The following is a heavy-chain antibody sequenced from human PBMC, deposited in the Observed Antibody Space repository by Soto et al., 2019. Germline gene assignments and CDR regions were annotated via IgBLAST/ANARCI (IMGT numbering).Heavy chain of an antibody. CDR3: ARHDPLGWFDP. J-gene: IGHJ5*02. Sequence: SETLSLTCTVSGGSISSYYWSWIRQPPGKGLEWIGYIYYSGSTNYNPSLKSRATISVDTSKNQFSLKLSSVTAADTAVYYCARHDPLGWFDPWGQGTLVTVSS. CDR2: IYYSGST. V-gene: IGHV4-59*08. CDR1: GGSISSYY.